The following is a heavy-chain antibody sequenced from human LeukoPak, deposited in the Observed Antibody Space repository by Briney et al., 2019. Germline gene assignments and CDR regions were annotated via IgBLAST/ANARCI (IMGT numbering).Heavy chain of an antibody. CDR1: GFTFDDYA. Sequence: GGSLRLSCAASGFTFDDYAMHWVRQAPGKGLEWVSGINWNSGSIGYADSVKGRITISRDNAKNSLYLQMNSLRAEDTALYYCAKDAGYYYYYYMDVWGKGTTVTISS. J-gene: IGHJ6*03. V-gene: IGHV3-9*01. CDR2: INWNSGSI. CDR3: AKDAGYYYYYYMDV.